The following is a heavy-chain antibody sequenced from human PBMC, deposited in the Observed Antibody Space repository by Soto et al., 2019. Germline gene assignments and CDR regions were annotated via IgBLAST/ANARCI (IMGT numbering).Heavy chain of an antibody. V-gene: IGHV3-23*01. D-gene: IGHD6-19*01. CDR1: GFTFSSYA. CDR2: ISGSGGST. CDR3: AKRGYSSGWSHYFDY. Sequence: EVQLLESGGGLVQPGGSLRLSCAASGFTFSSYAMSWVRQAPGKGMEWVTAISGSGGSTYYADSVKGRFTISRDNSKNTLYLQMNSLRAEDTAVYYSAKRGYSSGWSHYFDYWGQGTLVTVSS. J-gene: IGHJ4*02.